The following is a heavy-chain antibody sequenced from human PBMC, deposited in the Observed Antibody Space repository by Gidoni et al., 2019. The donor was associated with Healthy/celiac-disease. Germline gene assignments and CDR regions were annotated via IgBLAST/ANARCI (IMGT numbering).Heavy chain of an antibody. CDR2: INHSGST. J-gene: IGHJ3*02. D-gene: IGHD2-15*01. CDR3: AILGYCSGGSCYPLDI. CDR1: GGSFSGYY. V-gene: IGHV4-34*01. Sequence: QVQLQQWGAGLLTPSETLSLTCAVYGGSFSGYYWSWIRQPPGKGLEWIGEINHSGSTNYNPSLKSRVTISVDTSKNQFSLKLSSVTAADTAVYYCAILGYCSGGSCYPLDIWGQGTMVTVSS.